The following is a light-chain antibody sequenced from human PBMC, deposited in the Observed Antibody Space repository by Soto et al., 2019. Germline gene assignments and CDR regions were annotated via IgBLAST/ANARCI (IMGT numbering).Light chain of an antibody. CDR3: ATWDSSLSAVV. Sequence: QSVLTQPPSVSAAAGQKVTISCSGSNSNIENNYVSWYQQFPGTAPKLLINDDDQRPSGIPGRFSASKSGSSATLGITGLQTGDEADYYCATWDSSLSAVVFGGGTKVTVL. J-gene: IGLJ2*01. CDR1: NSNIENNY. V-gene: IGLV1-51*01. CDR2: DDD.